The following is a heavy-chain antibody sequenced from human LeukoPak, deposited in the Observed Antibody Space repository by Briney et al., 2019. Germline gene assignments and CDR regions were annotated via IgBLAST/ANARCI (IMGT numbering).Heavy chain of an antibody. Sequence: GGSLRLSCADSGFTFSSYWMHWVRQAPGKGLVWVSRINTDGSITNYAGSVKGRFTISRDNAKNTLYLQMNSLRAEDTAVYYCARSAAGSAFDIWGQGTMVTVSS. CDR2: INTDGSIT. V-gene: IGHV3-74*01. CDR3: ARSAAGSAFDI. D-gene: IGHD6-13*01. CDR1: GFTFSSYW. J-gene: IGHJ3*02.